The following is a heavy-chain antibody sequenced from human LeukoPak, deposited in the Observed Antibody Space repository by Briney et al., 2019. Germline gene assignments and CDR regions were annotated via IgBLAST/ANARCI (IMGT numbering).Heavy chain of an antibody. D-gene: IGHD5-12*01. J-gene: IGHJ4*02. CDR3: AKGGYDFVEVAYFDF. CDR2: IIASSGST. CDR1: GFSFNNYA. V-gene: IGHV3-23*01. Sequence: TGGSLRLSCAASGFSFNNYAMNWVRQAPGKGLEWVSIIIASSGSTFYADSVKGRFTISRDNSKNTLYLQMNSLRVEDTAVYYCAKGGYDFVEVAYFDFWGQGTLVTFSS.